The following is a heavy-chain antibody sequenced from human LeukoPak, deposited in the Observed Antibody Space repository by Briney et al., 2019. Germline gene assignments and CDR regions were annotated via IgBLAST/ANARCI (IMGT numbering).Heavy chain of an antibody. D-gene: IGHD3-10*01. J-gene: IGHJ4*02. CDR2: FDPEDGET. CDR1: GYIITELS. CDR3: ATDPNYYGSGSLDY. V-gene: IGHV1-24*01. Sequence: ASVKVSCEVSGYIITELSMHWVRQAPGKGLEWMGSFDPEDGETIYAQKFQGRVTMTEDTSTDTVYMELSSLRSEDTAVYYCATDPNYYGSGSLDYWGQGTLVTVSS.